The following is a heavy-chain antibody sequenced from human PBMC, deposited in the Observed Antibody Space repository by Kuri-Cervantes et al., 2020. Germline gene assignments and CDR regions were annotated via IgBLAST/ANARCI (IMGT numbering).Heavy chain of an antibody. J-gene: IGHJ4*02. CDR3: ARGSRMDYDFWSGYFLEY. CDR1: GGSVSGYY. D-gene: IGHD3-3*01. Sequence: SQTLSLTCGVFGGSVSGYYWSWIRQPPGKGLEWIGEINHSGSTNYNPSLKSRVTISVDTSKNQFSLKLSSVTAADTAVYYCARGSRMDYDFWSGYFLEYWGQGTLVTVSS. V-gene: IGHV4-34*01. CDR2: INHSGST.